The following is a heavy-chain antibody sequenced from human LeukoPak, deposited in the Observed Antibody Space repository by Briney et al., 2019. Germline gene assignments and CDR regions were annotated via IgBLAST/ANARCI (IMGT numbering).Heavy chain of an antibody. Sequence: SETLSLTCTVSGGSISSGDYYWSWIRQPPGKGLEWIGYIYYSGSTYYNPSLKSRVTISVDTSKNQFSLKLSSVTAADTAVYYCARTSGSYILDIWGQGTMVTVSS. D-gene: IGHD1-26*01. J-gene: IGHJ3*02. CDR1: GGSISSGDYY. CDR3: ARTSGSYILDI. CDR2: IYYSGST. V-gene: IGHV4-30-4*01.